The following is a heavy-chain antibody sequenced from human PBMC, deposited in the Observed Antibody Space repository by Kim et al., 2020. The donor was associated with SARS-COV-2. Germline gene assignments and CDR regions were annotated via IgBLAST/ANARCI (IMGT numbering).Heavy chain of an antibody. CDR1: GGTFSSYA. CDR3: ARDCSSTSCPEGDAFDI. D-gene: IGHD2-2*01. V-gene: IGHV1-69*13. Sequence: SVKVSCKASGGTFSSYAISWVRQAPGQGLEWMGGIIPIFGTANYAQKFQGRVTITADESTSTAYMELSSLRSEDTAVYYCARDCSSTSCPEGDAFDIWGQGTMVTVSS. CDR2: IIPIFGTA. J-gene: IGHJ3*02.